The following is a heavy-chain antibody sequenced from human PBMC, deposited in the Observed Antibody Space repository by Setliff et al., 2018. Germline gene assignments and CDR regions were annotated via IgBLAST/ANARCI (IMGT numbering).Heavy chain of an antibody. Sequence: ETLSLTCTFYGGPFSDYYWGWVRQTPGKGLEWIAEINPSGTTNYIPSLKSRVTISVDTSKKQFSLKLSSVTAADTAVYYCAKFGPLDLTGDWAFDNWGQGTLVTVSS. CDR1: GGPFSDYY. CDR3: AKFGPLDLTGDWAFDN. J-gene: IGHJ4*02. D-gene: IGHD7-27*01. CDR2: INPSGTT. V-gene: IGHV4-34*01.